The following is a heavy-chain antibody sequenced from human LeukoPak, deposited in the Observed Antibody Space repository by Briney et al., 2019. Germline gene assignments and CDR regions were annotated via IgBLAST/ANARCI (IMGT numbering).Heavy chain of an antibody. CDR1: GFTFSTYG. J-gene: IGHJ4*02. D-gene: IGHD5-12*01. CDR3: AKDLGGSGYVGY. V-gene: IGHV3-30*02. Sequence: PGGSLRLSCAVSGFTFSTYGMHWVRQAPGKGLEWVSCIWSDESKKEYADSVKGRFTISRDNSKNTLYLQMSSLRPEDTAVYYCAKDLGGSGYVGYWGQGTLVTVSS. CDR2: IWSDESKK.